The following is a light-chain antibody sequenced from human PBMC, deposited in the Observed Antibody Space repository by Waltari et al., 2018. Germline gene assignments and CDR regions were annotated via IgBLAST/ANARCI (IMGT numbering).Light chain of an antibody. CDR3: GTWDSSLSGAV. V-gene: IGLV1-51*02. Sequence: QSVLTQPPSVSAAPGQRVTISCSGGSSNIGNNYVSWYRQFPGTAPKLLIYEDSERPSGIPGRFSGSKSGTSATLDITGVQAGDEADYYCGTWDSSLSGAVFGGGTHLTVL. J-gene: IGLJ7*01. CDR1: SSNIGNNY. CDR2: EDS.